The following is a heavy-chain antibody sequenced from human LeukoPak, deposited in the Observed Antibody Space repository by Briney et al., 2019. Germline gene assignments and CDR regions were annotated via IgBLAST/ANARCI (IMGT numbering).Heavy chain of an antibody. Sequence: GASVKVSCKASGYTFTSYGISWGRQAPGQGVEWMGWISAYNDNTNSAQKLQGRVTMTTDTSTRTAYMELGSLRSDDTAVYYCARFKRAAAGGYYYYYMDVWGKGTTVTVSS. J-gene: IGHJ6*03. V-gene: IGHV1-18*01. D-gene: IGHD6-13*01. CDR2: ISAYNDNT. CDR1: GYTFTSYG. CDR3: ARFKRAAAGGYYYYYMDV.